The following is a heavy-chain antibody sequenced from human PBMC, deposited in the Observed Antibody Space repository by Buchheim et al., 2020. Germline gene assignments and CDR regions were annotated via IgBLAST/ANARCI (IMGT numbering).Heavy chain of an antibody. V-gene: IGHV1-18*01. D-gene: IGHD3-9*01. Sequence: QVQLVQSGAEVKKPGASVKVSCEASGYTFTFWHIHWVRQAPGQGLEWMGWSSTQNGNRDYAQKFQGRVTMTTDTSTSTAYMEMRSLRSDDTAMYYCVRGADWLLSWGQGTL. CDR1: GYTFTFWH. CDR3: VRGADWLLS. J-gene: IGHJ5*02. CDR2: SSTQNGNR.